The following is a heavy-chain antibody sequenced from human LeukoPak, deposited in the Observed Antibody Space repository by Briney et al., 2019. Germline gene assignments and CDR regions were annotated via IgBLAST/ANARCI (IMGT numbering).Heavy chain of an antibody. CDR3: AKSHEPYYYDSSGYYDDY. CDR1: GFRFSGYG. J-gene: IGHJ4*02. Sequence: GGSLRLSCAASGFRFSGYGMSWVRQAPGEGLEWVSSISAGSGSTDYADSVKGRFTISRDDSKNTLYLQMKSLRAEDTAVYYCAKSHEPYYYDSSGYYDDYWGQGTLVTVSS. V-gene: IGHV3-23*01. CDR2: ISAGSGST. D-gene: IGHD3-22*01.